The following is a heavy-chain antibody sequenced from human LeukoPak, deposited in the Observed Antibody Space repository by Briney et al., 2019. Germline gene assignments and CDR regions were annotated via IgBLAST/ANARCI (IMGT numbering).Heavy chain of an antibody. CDR2: IFHSGST. CDR1: GGSISTSNYY. D-gene: IGHD3-3*01. CDR3: ASFYDFWSGYYFDY. V-gene: IGHV4-39*07. Sequence: PSETLSLTRTVSGGSISTSNYYWGWIRQPPGKGLEWIGNIFHSGSTYYSPSLKSRVTISLDTSRNQFSLKLSSVTAADTAVYYCASFYDFWSGYYFDYWGQGTLVTVSS. J-gene: IGHJ4*02.